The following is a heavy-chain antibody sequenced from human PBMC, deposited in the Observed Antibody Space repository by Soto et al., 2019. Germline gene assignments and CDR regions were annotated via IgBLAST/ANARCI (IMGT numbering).Heavy chain of an antibody. J-gene: IGHJ3*01. CDR1: GYIVTSFG. Sequence: QVQLVQSGAEVKKPGATVKVSCKASGYIVTSFGINWVRQAPGQGLEWMGCISEYGDSNYSEKLQDRVSLTTDTYTKTAYMELRSLGSDDTGVYYCARGGGAYDVWGQGTKITVSS. CDR2: ISEYGDS. CDR3: ARGGGAYDV. V-gene: IGHV1-18*01.